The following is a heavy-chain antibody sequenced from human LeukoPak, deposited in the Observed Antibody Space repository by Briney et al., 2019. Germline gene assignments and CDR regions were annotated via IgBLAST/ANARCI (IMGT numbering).Heavy chain of an antibody. D-gene: IGHD1-26*01. Sequence: GGSLKLSCAASGFTFSGSAMHWVRQASGKGLEWVGRIRSKANSYATAYAASVKGRFTISRDDSKNTAYLQMNSLKTEDTAVYYCTRNRIVGATRAFDIWGQGTMVTVSS. CDR3: TRNRIVGATRAFDI. CDR2: IRSKANSYAT. CDR1: GFTFSGSA. V-gene: IGHV3-73*01. J-gene: IGHJ3*02.